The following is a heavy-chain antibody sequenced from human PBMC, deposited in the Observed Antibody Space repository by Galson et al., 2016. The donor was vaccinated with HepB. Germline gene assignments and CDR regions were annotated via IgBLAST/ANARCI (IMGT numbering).Heavy chain of an antibody. V-gene: IGHV3-23*01. J-gene: IGHJ3*01. D-gene: IGHD6-6*01. CDR2: ITGHGTTT. Sequence: SLRLSCAASGFSFSSYAMSWVRQAPGKGLEWVSTITGHGTTTYYADSVEGRFTISRDNSRSTLYLQMNGLRGEDTAVYYCAKDPQWTTSSRGAFEVWGQGTMLTVFS. CDR3: AKDPQWTTSSRGAFEV. CDR1: GFSFSSYA.